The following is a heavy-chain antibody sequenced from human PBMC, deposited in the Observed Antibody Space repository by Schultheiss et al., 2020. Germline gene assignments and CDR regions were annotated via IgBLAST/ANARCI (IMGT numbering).Heavy chain of an antibody. CDR1: GFTFSSYG. CDR3: ARDTCLYCSSTIDYYYGMDV. V-gene: IGHV3-33*01. Sequence: GGSLRLSCAASGFTFSSYGMHWVRQAPGKGLEWVAVIWYDGSNKYYADSVKGRFTISRDNSKNTLYLQMNSLRAEDTAVYYCARDTCLYCSSTIDYYYGMDVWGQGTTVTVSS. D-gene: IGHD2-2*01. CDR2: IWYDGSNK. J-gene: IGHJ6*02.